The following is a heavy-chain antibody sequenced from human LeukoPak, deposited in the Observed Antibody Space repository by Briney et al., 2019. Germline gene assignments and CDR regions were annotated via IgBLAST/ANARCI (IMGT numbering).Heavy chain of an antibody. CDR2: ISSSSSYI. J-gene: IGHJ4*02. Sequence: GGSLRLSCAASGFSFSNCAMNWVRQAPGKGLEWVSSISSSSSYIYYADSVKGRFTISRDNAKNSLYLQMNSLRAEDTAVYYCQRGYFDYWGQGTLVTVSS. CDR3: QRGYFDY. V-gene: IGHV3-21*01. CDR1: GFSFSNCA.